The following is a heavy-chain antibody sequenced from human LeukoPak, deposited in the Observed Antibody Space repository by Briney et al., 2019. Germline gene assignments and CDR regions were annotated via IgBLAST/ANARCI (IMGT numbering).Heavy chain of an antibody. Sequence: GGSLRLSCAASGFTFSSFAMHWVRQSPGKGLEWEAYIRYDGSNKSYAASVKGRFTISTDSSKNTLYLQMNSLRAEDTAVYYCAKDPGAHDKHFDHWGQGTLVTVSS. CDR2: IRYDGSNK. D-gene: IGHD3-10*01. CDR1: GFTFSSFA. J-gene: IGHJ4*02. V-gene: IGHV3-30*02. CDR3: AKDPGAHDKHFDH.